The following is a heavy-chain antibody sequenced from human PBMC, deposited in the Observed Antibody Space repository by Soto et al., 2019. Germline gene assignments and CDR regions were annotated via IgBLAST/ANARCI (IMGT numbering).Heavy chain of an antibody. CDR1: GGSISSSSYY. Sequence: QLQLQESGPGLVKPSETLSLTCTVSGGSISSSSYYWGWIRQPPGKGLEWIGSIYYSGSTYYNPSLKSRVTISVDTSKNQFSLKLSSVTAADTAVYYCARPLTYYDFWSGYNNWFDPWGQGTLVTVSS. CDR3: ARPLTYYDFWSGYNNWFDP. V-gene: IGHV4-39*01. CDR2: IYYSGST. J-gene: IGHJ5*02. D-gene: IGHD3-3*01.